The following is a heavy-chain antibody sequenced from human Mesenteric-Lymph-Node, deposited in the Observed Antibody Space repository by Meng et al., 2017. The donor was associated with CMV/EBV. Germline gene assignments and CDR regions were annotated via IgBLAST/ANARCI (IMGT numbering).Heavy chain of an antibody. Sequence: GESLKISCAASGFTFSSYAMSWVRQAPGKGLEWVSTTSAGGGATYYADSVKGRFTISRDNAKNSLYLQMNSLRAEDTAVYYCARTAEYCSSPYCYLNYFDSWGQGALVTVSS. V-gene: IGHV3-23*01. J-gene: IGHJ4*02. CDR1: GFTFSSYA. CDR2: TSAGGGAT. D-gene: IGHD2-2*01. CDR3: ARTAEYCSSPYCYLNYFDS.